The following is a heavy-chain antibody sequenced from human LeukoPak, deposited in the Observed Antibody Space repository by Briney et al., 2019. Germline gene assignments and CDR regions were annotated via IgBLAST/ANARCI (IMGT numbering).Heavy chain of an antibody. Sequence: GGSLRLSCAASGFTFSSYGMHWVRQAPGKGLEWVAVIWYDGSNKYYVDSVKGRFTISRDNSKNTLYLQMNSLRAEDTAVYYCAKEQKRGDAFDIWGQGTMVTVSS. CDR2: IWYDGSNK. CDR3: AKEQKRGDAFDI. CDR1: GFTFSSYG. D-gene: IGHD3-10*01. J-gene: IGHJ3*02. V-gene: IGHV3-30*02.